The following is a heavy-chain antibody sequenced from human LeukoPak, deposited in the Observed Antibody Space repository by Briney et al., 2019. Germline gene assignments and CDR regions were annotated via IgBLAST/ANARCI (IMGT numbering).Heavy chain of an antibody. D-gene: IGHD4-23*01. Sequence: PSETLSLTCTVPGGSISSYYWSWIRQPPGKGLEWIGYIYYSGSTNYNPSLKSRVTISVDTSKDQFSLKLSSVTAADTAVYYCARHVKDYGGNPWGQGTLVTVSS. J-gene: IGHJ5*02. CDR1: GGSISSYY. V-gene: IGHV4-59*08. CDR2: IYYSGST. CDR3: ARHVKDYGGNP.